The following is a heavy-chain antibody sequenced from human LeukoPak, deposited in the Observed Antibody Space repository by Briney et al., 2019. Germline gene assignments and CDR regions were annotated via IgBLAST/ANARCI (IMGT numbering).Heavy chain of an antibody. CDR3: ARDNDYGGYYFDY. D-gene: IGHD4-23*01. Sequence: SQTLSLTCATSGDSVSSNSASWHWIRQSPSRGLQWLGRTYYTSKWFNDYAVSLKSRITINPDTSKNQFSLQLNSVTPEDTAVYFCARDNDYGGYYFDYWGQGTLVTVSS. J-gene: IGHJ4*02. CDR2: TYYTSKWFN. V-gene: IGHV6-1*01. CDR1: GDSVSSNSAS.